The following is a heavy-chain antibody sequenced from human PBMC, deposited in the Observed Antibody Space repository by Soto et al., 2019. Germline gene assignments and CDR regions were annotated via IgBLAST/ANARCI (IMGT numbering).Heavy chain of an antibody. CDR2: IYWDDDK. CDR1: GFSLSTSGVG. D-gene: IGHD6-19*01. Sequence: QITLKESGPTLVKPTQTLTLTCTFSGFSLSTSGVGVGWIRQPPGKALEWLALIYWDDDKRYSPSLKSRLTITKDTSKNQVVLTMTNMDPVDTATYYCAHSQGSIAVAGSYYYYGMDVWGQGTTVTVSS. CDR3: AHSQGSIAVAGSYYYYGMDV. J-gene: IGHJ6*02. V-gene: IGHV2-5*02.